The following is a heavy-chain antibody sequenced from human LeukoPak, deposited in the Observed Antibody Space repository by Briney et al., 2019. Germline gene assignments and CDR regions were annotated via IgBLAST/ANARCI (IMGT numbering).Heavy chain of an antibody. CDR1: GYIFTSYG. Sequence: GASVKVSCKASGYIFTSYGVNWVRQAPGQGLEWLGWISSYNGKTHYSQKLQGRVTMTTDTSRRTAYMELRSLRSDDTAVYYCARDKENSRDFWSGQGTWFDPWGQAPWSPSPQYYMDVWYYMDVWGKGTTVTVSS. CDR3: ARDKENSRDFWSGQGTWFDPWGQAPWSPSPQYYMDVWYYMDV. V-gene: IGHV1-18*01. CDR2: ISSYNGKT. D-gene: IGHD3-3*01. J-gene: IGHJ6*03.